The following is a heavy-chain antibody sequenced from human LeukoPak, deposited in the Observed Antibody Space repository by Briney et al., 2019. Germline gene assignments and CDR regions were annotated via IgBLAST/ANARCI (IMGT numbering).Heavy chain of an antibody. CDR2: INHSGST. J-gene: IGHJ4*02. CDR3: ARGILESYYDSSGYYCCYFDY. V-gene: IGHV4-34*01. CDR1: GGSFSGYY. Sequence: SETLSLTCAVYGGSFSGYYWSWIRQPPGKGLEWIGEINHSGSTNYNPSLKSRVTMSVDTSKNQFSLKLSSVTAADTAVYYCARGILESYYDSSGYYCCYFDYWGQGTLVTVSS. D-gene: IGHD3-22*01.